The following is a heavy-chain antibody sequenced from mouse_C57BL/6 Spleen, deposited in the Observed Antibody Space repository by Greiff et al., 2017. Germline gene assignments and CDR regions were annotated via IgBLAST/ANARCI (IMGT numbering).Heavy chain of an antibody. CDR1: GYAFSSYW. J-gene: IGHJ4*01. Sequence: LQESGAELVKPGASVKISCKASGYAFSSYWMNWVKQRPGKGLEWIGQIYPGDGDTNYNGKFKGKATLTADKSSSTAYMQLSSLTSEDSAVYFCARSYYDYDGAMDYWGQGTSVTVSS. D-gene: IGHD2-4*01. CDR2: IYPGDGDT. V-gene: IGHV1-80*01. CDR3: ARSYYDYDGAMDY.